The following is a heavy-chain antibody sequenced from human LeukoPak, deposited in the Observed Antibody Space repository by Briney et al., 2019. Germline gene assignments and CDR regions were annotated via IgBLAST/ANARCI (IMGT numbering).Heavy chain of an antibody. CDR2: IYYSGST. CDR3: ASHRVTALGYYYGMDV. J-gene: IGHJ6*02. CDR1: GGSISSGGYY. Sequence: PSETLSPTCTVSGGSISSGGYYWSWIRQHPGKGLKWIGYIYYSGSTYYNPSLKSRVTISVDTSKNQFSLKLSSVTAADTAVYYCASHRVTALGYYYGMDVWGQGTTVTVSS. V-gene: IGHV4-31*03. D-gene: IGHD5-18*01.